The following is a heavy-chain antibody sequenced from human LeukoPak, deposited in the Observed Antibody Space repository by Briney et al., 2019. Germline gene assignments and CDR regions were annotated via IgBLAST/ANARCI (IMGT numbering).Heavy chain of an antibody. J-gene: IGHJ6*03. CDR1: GGSISSYY. CDR3: ARLGYYDFWSGYYTGGYYYYYMDV. CDR2: IYTSGST. V-gene: IGHV4-4*09. D-gene: IGHD3-3*01. Sequence: PSETLSLTCTVSGGSISSYYWSWNRQPPGKGLEWIGYIYTSGSTNYNPSLKSRVTISVDTSKNQFSLKLSSVTAADTAVYYCARLGYYDFWSGYYTGGYYYYYMDVWGKGTTVTVSS.